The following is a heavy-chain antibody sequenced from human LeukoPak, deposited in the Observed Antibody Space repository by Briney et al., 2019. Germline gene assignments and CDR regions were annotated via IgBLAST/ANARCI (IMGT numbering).Heavy chain of an antibody. V-gene: IGHV3-30*18. J-gene: IGHJ6*02. CDR1: GFTFSSYG. Sequence: GGSLRLSCAASGFTFSSYGMHWVRQAPGKGLEWVAVISYDGSNKYYADSVKGRFTISRDNSKNTLYLQMNSLRAEDTAVYYCAKVDTAMVKLYYYGMDVWGQGTTVTVSS. CDR3: AKVDTAMVKLYYYGMDV. CDR2: ISYDGSNK. D-gene: IGHD5-18*01.